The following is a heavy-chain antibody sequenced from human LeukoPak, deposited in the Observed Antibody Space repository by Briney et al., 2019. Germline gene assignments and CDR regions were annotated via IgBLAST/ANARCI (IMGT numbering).Heavy chain of an antibody. CDR2: INPSGGST. D-gene: IGHD4-11*01. Sequence: ASVKVSCKASGYTFTSYYMHWVRQAPGQGLEWMGIINPSGGSTSYAQKFQGRVTMTRDTSTSTVYMELRSLRSDDTAVYYCAREDDYSNYGVVNYYYGMDVWGQGTTVTVSS. CDR1: GYTFTSYY. J-gene: IGHJ6*02. CDR3: AREDDYSNYGVVNYYYGMDV. V-gene: IGHV1-46*01.